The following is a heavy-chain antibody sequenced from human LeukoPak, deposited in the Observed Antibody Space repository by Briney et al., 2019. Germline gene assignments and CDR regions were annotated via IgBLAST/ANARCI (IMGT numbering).Heavy chain of an antibody. J-gene: IGHJ3*02. V-gene: IGHV3-11*04. CDR1: GFTFSDYY. CDR2: ISSSGSTI. CDR3: ARSRPSRYCSGGSCTHHAFDI. Sequence: GGSLRLSRAASGFTFSDYYMSWIRQAPGKGLEWVSYISSSGSTIYYADSVKGRFTISRDNAKNSLYLQMNSLRAEDTAVYYCARSRPSRYCSGGSCTHHAFDIWGQGTMVTVSS. D-gene: IGHD2-15*01.